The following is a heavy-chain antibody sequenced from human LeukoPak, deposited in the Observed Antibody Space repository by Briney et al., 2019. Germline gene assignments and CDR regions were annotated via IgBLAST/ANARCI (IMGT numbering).Heavy chain of an antibody. CDR1: GFTFSSYG. Sequence: GGSLRLSCAASGFTFSSYGMSWVRQAPGKGLEWVSAISGSGGSTYYADSVKGRFTISRDNSKNTLYLQMNSLRAEDTAVYYCARDSAAAYFDYWGQGTLVTVSS. CDR2: ISGSGGST. J-gene: IGHJ4*02. CDR3: ARDSAAAYFDY. V-gene: IGHV3-23*01. D-gene: IGHD6-13*01.